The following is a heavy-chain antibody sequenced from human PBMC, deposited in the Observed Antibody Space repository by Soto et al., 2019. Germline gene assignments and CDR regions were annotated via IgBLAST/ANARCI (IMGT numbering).Heavy chain of an antibody. J-gene: IGHJ6*02. CDR3: ARDRWDSSTRRYYYYYYGMDV. CDR2: ISSSGSTI. V-gene: IGHV3-48*03. D-gene: IGHD2-2*01. CDR1: GFTFSSYE. Sequence: GGSLRLSCAASGFTFSSYEMNWVRQAPGKGLEWVSYISSSGSTIYYADSVKARFTISRDNGKNSLYLQMNSLRAEDTAVYYCARDRWDSSTRRYYYYYYGMDVWGQGTTVTVSS.